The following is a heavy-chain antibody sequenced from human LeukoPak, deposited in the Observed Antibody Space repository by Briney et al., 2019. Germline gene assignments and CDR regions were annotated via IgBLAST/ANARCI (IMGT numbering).Heavy chain of an antibody. Sequence: PSETLSLTCTVSGGSISSYYWSWIRQPPGKGLEWIGYIYYNGSTNYNPSLKSRVTISVDTSKNQFSLKLSSVTAADTAVYYCARTGIAVAGYFDYWGQGTLVTVSS. CDR2: IYYNGST. J-gene: IGHJ4*02. CDR1: GGSISSYY. CDR3: ARTGIAVAGYFDY. V-gene: IGHV4-59*13. D-gene: IGHD6-19*01.